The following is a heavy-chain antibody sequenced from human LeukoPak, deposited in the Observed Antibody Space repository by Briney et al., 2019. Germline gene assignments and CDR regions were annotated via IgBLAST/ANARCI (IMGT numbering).Heavy chain of an antibody. D-gene: IGHD6-25*01. CDR2: SGSGGNT. CDR3: AKHRGGS. CDR1: GGSFSGYS. Sequence: SSETLSLTCAVYGGSFSGYSWTWIRQPPGKGLEFVSVSGSGGNTYYADSVKGRFTISRDNSKNTLYLQMNSLRAEDTAVYYCAKHRGGSWSQGTLVTVSS. J-gene: IGHJ4*02. V-gene: IGHV3-23*01.